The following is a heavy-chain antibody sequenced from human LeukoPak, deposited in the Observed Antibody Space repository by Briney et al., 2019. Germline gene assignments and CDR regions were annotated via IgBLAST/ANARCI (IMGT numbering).Heavy chain of an antibody. CDR1: GGSFSAYY. J-gene: IGHJ4*02. D-gene: IGHD3-16*01. CDR3: ARGQIRGLGGNLGD. CDR2: INHSGST. V-gene: IGHV4-34*01. Sequence: SETLSLTCAVYGGSFSAYYWNWIRQPPGKGLGWIGEINHSGSTNYNPSLKSRVTISVDTSKNQFSLKLTSVTAADTAVYYCARGQIRGLGGNLGDWGQGTLVTVSS.